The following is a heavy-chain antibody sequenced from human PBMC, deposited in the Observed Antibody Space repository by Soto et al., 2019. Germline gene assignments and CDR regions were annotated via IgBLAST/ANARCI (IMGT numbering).Heavy chain of an antibody. CDR1: GYSISGPSY. CDR3: AKVHVMVLAGSTFDY. CDR2: IYHGGTT. V-gene: IGHV4-38-2*02. J-gene: IGHJ4*01. D-gene: IGHD6-19*01. Sequence: SETLSLTCSVSGYSISGPSYWAWIRQPPGKGPEWIASIYHGGTTFYNPSLKSRITISVDTPNNQFSLKLTSVTAADTAGYYCAKVHVMVLAGSTFDYWGHGTLVTVSS.